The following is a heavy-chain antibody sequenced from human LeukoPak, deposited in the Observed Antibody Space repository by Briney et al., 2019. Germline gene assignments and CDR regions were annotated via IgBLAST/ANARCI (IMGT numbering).Heavy chain of an antibody. D-gene: IGHD2-2*01. V-gene: IGHV1-69-2*01. Sequence: ASVKVSCKVSGYTFTDYYMHWVQQAPGKGLEWMGLVDPEDGETIYAEKFQGRVAITADTSTDTAYMELSSLRSEDTAVYYCATSVVPAATGIGDPWGQGTLVIVSS. CDR3: ATSVVPAATGIGDP. CDR1: GYTFTDYY. CDR2: VDPEDGET. J-gene: IGHJ5*02.